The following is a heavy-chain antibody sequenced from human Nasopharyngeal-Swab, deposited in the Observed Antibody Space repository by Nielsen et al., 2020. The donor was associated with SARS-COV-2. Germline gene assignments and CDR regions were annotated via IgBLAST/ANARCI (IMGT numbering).Heavy chain of an antibody. CDR1: GGSISSSYY. CDR3: ATLDTARYYYYGMDV. CDR2: IYYSGST. Sequence: SETLSLTCTVSGGSISSSYYWGWTRQPPGKGLEWIGSIYYSGSTYYNPSLKSRVTISVDTSKNQFSLKLSSVTAADTAVYYCATLDTARYYYYGMDVWGQGTTVTVSS. J-gene: IGHJ6*02. D-gene: IGHD5-18*01. V-gene: IGHV4-39*01.